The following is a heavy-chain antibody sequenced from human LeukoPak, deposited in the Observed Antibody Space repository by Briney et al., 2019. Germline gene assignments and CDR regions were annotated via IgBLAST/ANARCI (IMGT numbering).Heavy chain of an antibody. D-gene: IGHD3-9*01. V-gene: IGHV3-74*01. J-gene: IGHJ6*02. CDR1: GFTFSSYW. Sequence: GGSLRLSCVASGFTFSSYWMHWVRQDPRKGLVWVSRINGDGRNINYADSVRGRFTISRDNAKNTLFLQMNTLRVGDTAVYYCTRDLMDYDVSTGLHHYYMDVWGQGTTVTVSS. CDR2: INGDGRNI. CDR3: TRDLMDYDVSTGLHHYYMDV.